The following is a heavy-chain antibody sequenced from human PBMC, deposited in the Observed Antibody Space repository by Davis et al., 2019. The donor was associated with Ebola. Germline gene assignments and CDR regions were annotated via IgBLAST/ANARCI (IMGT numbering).Heavy chain of an antibody. J-gene: IGHJ4*02. CDR1: GFIFSSYT. V-gene: IGHV3-21*06. CDR2: ISSTSNYI. Sequence: GESLKISCAASGFIFSSYTMNWVRQAPGKGLEWVSSISSTSNYIYYADSMKGRFTISRDNAKNSLYLQMNSLRAEDTAVYYCARGRGSGWYIDYWGQGTLVTVSS. CDR3: ARGRGSGWYIDY. D-gene: IGHD6-19*01.